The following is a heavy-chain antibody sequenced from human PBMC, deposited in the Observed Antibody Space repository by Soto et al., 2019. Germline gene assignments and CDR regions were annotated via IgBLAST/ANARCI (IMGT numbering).Heavy chain of an antibody. CDR2: IIPIFGTA. D-gene: IGHD1-7*01. V-gene: IGHV1-69*13. Sequence: SVKVSCKASGGTFSSYAISWVGQAPGQGLEWMGGIIPIFGTANYAQKFQGRVTITADESTSTAYMELSSLRSEDTAVYYCRTTAPYYYYGMDVWGQGTTVTVSS. J-gene: IGHJ6*02. CDR3: RTTAPYYYYGMDV. CDR1: GGTFSSYA.